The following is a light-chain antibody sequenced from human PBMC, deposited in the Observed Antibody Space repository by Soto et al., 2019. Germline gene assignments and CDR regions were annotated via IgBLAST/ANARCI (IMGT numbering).Light chain of an antibody. V-gene: IGLV1-40*01. CDR2: HNI. CDR1: SSNIGAGYD. CDR3: QSYDSSLRRV. J-gene: IGLJ1*01. Sequence: QSVLTQPPSVSGAPGQRVNIYCTGSSSNIGAGYDVHWYQHLPGTAPKLLIYHNINRPSGVPDRISGSTSDTSASLAITGLQAEDEADYYCQSYDSSLRRVFGTGTKLTVL.